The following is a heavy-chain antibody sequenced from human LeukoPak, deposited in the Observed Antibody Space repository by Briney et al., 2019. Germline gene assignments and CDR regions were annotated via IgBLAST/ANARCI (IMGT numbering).Heavy chain of an antibody. Sequence: SQTLSLTCAISGDIVSSNSAAWNWIRQSPSRGIEWLGRTYYRSKYYSEYAVSVRSRITINPDTSKNQFSLHLNSVTPEDTAVYYCARGGTTRSPPFDYWGQGTLVTVSS. D-gene: IGHD4-17*01. CDR2: TYYRSKYYS. V-gene: IGHV6-1*01. J-gene: IGHJ4*02. CDR3: ARGGTTRSPPFDY. CDR1: GDIVSSNSAA.